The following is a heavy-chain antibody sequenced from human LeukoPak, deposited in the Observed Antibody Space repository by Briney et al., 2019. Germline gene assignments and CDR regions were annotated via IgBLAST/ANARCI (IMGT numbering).Heavy chain of an antibody. CDR2: INHSGST. J-gene: IGHJ2*01. Sequence: SETLSLTCAVYGGSFSGYYWSWIRQPPGKGLEWIGEINHSGSTNYNPSLKSRVTISVDTSKNQFSLKLSSVTAADTAVYCCARGRYGHRYFDLWGRGTLVTVSS. CDR3: ARGRYGHRYFDL. V-gene: IGHV4-34*01. D-gene: IGHD5-18*01. CDR1: GGSFSGYY.